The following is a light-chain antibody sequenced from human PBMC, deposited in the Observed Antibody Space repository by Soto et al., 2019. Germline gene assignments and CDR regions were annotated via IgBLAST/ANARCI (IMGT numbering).Light chain of an antibody. CDR3: QQYDSSPIT. CDR1: NSVSSSC. Sequence: IVLTQSPGTLSLSXGERATLLCRGSNSVSSSCLGWYQQKPGQXPSLLXYGASRRANGSPDRFSGSGSGTDFTRTISRLEPEDFAVYYGQQYDSSPITFGQGTRLEIK. J-gene: IGKJ5*01. CDR2: GAS. V-gene: IGKV3-20*01.